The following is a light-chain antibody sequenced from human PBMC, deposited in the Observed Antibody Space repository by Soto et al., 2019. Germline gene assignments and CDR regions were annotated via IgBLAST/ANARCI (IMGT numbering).Light chain of an antibody. Sequence: EMVLTQSPGTGSLSPVEAASGCVMASQSVSSSYLAWYQQKPGQAPRLLIYGASSRATGIPDRFSGSGSGTDFTLTISRLETEDFAVYYCQQYGSSPTFGQGTKVDIK. CDR2: GAS. V-gene: IGKV3-20*01. CDR3: QQYGSSPT. J-gene: IGKJ1*01. CDR1: QSVSSSY.